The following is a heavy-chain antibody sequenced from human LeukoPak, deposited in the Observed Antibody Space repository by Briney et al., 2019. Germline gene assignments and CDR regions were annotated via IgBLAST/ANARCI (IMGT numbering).Heavy chain of an antibody. Sequence: ASVKVSCKASGYTFTSYYMHWVRQAPGQGLEWMGIINPSGGSTSYAQKFQGRVTMTRDTSTSTVYTELSSLRSEDTAVYYCARDDAVDMVAFYWGQGTLVTVSS. CDR3: ARDDAVDMVAFY. CDR2: INPSGGST. J-gene: IGHJ4*02. CDR1: GYTFTSYY. V-gene: IGHV1-46*01. D-gene: IGHD5-12*01.